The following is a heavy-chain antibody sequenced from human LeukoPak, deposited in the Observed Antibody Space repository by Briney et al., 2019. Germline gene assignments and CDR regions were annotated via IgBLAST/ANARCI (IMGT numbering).Heavy chain of an antibody. Sequence: GGSLRLSCAASGFTFSNAWMSWVRQAPGKGLEWVGRIKSKTYGGTTDYAAPVKGRFTISRDDSKNTLYLQMNSLKTEDTAVYYCTTEYYYGSGSYSLFDYWGQGTLVTVSS. CDR2: IKSKTYGGTT. CDR3: TTEYYYGSGSYSLFDY. V-gene: IGHV3-15*01. CDR1: GFTFSNAW. D-gene: IGHD3-10*01. J-gene: IGHJ4*02.